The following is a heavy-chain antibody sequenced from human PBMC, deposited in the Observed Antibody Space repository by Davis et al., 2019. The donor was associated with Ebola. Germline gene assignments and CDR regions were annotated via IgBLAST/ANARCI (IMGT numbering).Heavy chain of an antibody. Sequence: GESLKISCAASGFTFSSYAMSWVRQAPGKGLEWVSAISGSGGSTYYADSVKGRFTISRDNSKNTLYLQMNSLRAEDTAVYYCAKSVSFINWNDAAGMFDYWGQGTLVTVSS. CDR1: GFTFSSYA. CDR2: ISGSGGST. D-gene: IGHD1-1*01. J-gene: IGHJ4*02. CDR3: AKSVSFINWNDAAGMFDY. V-gene: IGHV3-23*01.